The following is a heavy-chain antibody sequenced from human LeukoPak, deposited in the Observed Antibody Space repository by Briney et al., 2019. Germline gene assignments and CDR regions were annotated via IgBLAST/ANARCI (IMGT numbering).Heavy chain of an antibody. Sequence: SQTLSLTCTVSGGSISSGGYYWSWIRQHPGKGLEWIGYIYHSGSTYYNPSLESRVTISVDRSKNQFSLKLSSVTAADTAVYYCARGSRKHSYYYDSSGYYSLGYWGQGTLVTVSS. CDR1: GGSISSGGYY. CDR3: ARGSRKHSYYYDSSGYYSLGY. V-gene: IGHV4-30-2*01. CDR2: IYHSGST. J-gene: IGHJ4*02. D-gene: IGHD3-22*01.